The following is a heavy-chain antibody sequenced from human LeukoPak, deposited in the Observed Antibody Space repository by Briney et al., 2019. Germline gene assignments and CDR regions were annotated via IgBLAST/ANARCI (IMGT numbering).Heavy chain of an antibody. D-gene: IGHD6-6*01. CDR3: ARESRPIRVIAYYFDY. CDR2: IYYSGST. J-gene: IGHJ4*02. CDR1: GGSISSSSYY. Sequence: SETLSLTCTVSGGSISSSSYYWGWIRQPPGKGLEWIGSIYYSGSTYYNPSLKSRVTISVDTSKNQFSLKLSSVTAADTAVYYCARESRPIRVIAYYFDYWGQGTLVTVSS. V-gene: IGHV4-39*07.